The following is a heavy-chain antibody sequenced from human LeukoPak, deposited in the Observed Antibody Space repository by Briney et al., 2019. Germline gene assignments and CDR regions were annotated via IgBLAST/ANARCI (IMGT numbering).Heavy chain of an antibody. V-gene: IGHV1-2*06. CDR1: GYTFTGYY. J-gene: IGHJ6*03. Sequence: GASVKVSCKASGYTFTGYYMHWVRQAPGQRLEWMGRINPNSGCTNYAQKFQGRVTMTRDTSITTAYMELSRLRSDDTAVYYCVSGQLVDETPYYYYYMDVWGKGTTVTVSS. D-gene: IGHD6-6*01. CDR3: VSGQLVDETPYYYYYMDV. CDR2: INPNSGCT.